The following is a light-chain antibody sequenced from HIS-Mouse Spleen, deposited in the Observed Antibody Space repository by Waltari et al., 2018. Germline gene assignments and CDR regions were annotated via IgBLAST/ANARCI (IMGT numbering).Light chain of an antibody. V-gene: IGLV1-40*01. CDR3: QSYDSSLSGWV. Sequence: QSVLTQPPSVSGAPGQRVTISCTGSSSTIGAGHAVHLYQQLPGTAPKLLIYGNSNRPSGVPDRFSGSKSGTSASLAITGLQAEDEADYYCQSYDSSLSGWVFGGGTKLTDL. CDR1: SSTIGAGHA. J-gene: IGLJ3*02. CDR2: GNS.